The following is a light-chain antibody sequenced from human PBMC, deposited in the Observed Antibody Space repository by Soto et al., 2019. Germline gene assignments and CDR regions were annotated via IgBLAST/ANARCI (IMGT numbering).Light chain of an antibody. Sequence: QSVLTQPASVSGSPGQSITISCTGSSSDIGYDYVSWYQQHPGKAPKLIIYGVVDRPSGVSHRFSGSKSGNTASLTISGLQAEDEADYYCSSHASRTSVVFGGGTKLTVL. CDR2: GVV. CDR3: SSHASRTSVV. V-gene: IGLV2-14*03. J-gene: IGLJ2*01. CDR1: SSDIGYDY.